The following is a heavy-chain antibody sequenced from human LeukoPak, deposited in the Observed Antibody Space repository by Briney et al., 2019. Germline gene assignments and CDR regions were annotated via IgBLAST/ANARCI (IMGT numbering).Heavy chain of an antibody. D-gene: IGHD4-17*01. CDR3: ARDDRDYGFL. J-gene: IGHJ4*02. CDR1: GGSIS. CDR2: IYYSGST. Sequence: SETLSLTCTVSGGSISIRQPPGKGLERIGYIYYSGSTNYNPSLKSRVTISVDTSKNQFSLKLSSVTAADTAVYYCARDDRDYGFLWGQGTLVTVSS. V-gene: IGHV4-59*01.